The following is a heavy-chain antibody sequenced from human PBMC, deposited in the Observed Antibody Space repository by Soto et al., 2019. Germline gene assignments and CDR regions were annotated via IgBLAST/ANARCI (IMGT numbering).Heavy chain of an antibody. CDR2: ISPHNRNT. J-gene: IGHJ4*02. V-gene: IGHV1-18*01. D-gene: IGHD3-9*01. Sequence: ASVKVSCKASGYTFGHFYITWVRQAPGQGLEWMGAISPHNRNTNYAEKFRGRVTMTTDTSTTTAYMELRSLRSDDAAVYYCARDEGGYDILTGYYKAHHFDQWGQGALVTVSS. CDR3: ARDEGGYDILTGYYKAHHFDQ. CDR1: GYTFGHFY.